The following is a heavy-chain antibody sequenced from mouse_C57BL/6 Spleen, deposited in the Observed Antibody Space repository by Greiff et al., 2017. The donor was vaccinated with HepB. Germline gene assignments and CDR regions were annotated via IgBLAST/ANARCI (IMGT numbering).Heavy chain of an antibody. CDR3: ARNDGYFGGYAMDY. J-gene: IGHJ4*01. CDR2: IYPGSGNT. Sequence: VQLQQSGAELVRPGASVKLSCKASGYTFTDYYINWVKQRPGQGLEWIARIYPGSGNTYYNEKFKGKATLTAEKSSSTAYLQLSSLTSEDSAVYFWARNDGYFGGYAMDYWGQGTSVNVSS. V-gene: IGHV1-76*01. D-gene: IGHD2-3*01. CDR1: GYTFTDYY.